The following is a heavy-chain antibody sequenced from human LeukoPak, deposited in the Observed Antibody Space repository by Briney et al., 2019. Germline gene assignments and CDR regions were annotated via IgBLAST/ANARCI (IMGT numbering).Heavy chain of an antibody. Sequence: SETLSLTCTVSGGSISSYYWSWIRQPPGKGLEWIGYIYYSGSTNYNPSLKSRVTISVDTSKNQFSLKLSSVTAADTAVYYCARDRVGRYDSSGYPPDYWGQGTRATVSS. J-gene: IGHJ4*02. V-gene: IGHV4-59*12. CDR3: ARDRVGRYDSSGYPPDY. CDR1: GGSISSYY. D-gene: IGHD3-22*01. CDR2: IYYSGST.